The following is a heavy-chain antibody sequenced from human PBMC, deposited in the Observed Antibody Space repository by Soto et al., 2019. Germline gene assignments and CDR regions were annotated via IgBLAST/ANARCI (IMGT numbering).Heavy chain of an antibody. CDR1: GFTFDDYA. D-gene: IGHD3-9*01. CDR3: TKDSAGYDILTGYAFDI. CDR2: ISWNSGGI. V-gene: IGHV3-9*01. Sequence: GGSLRLSCAASGFTFDDYALHWVRQAPGKGLEWVSGISWNSGGIAYADSVQGRFTISRDKAKNFLYLHMNSLRVEDTALYYCTKDSAGYDILTGYAFDIWGQGTMVTV. J-gene: IGHJ3*02.